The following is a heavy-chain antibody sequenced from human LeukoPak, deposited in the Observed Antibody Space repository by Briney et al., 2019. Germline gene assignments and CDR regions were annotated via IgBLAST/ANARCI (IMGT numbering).Heavy chain of an antibody. CDR3: ARITVTNDAFDI. V-gene: IGHV4-34*01. D-gene: IGHD4-17*01. CDR2: INHSGST. CDR1: GGSFSGYY. Sequence: PSETLSLTCAVYGGSFSGYYWSWIRQPPGKGLEWIGEINHSGSTNYNPSLKSRVTISVDTSKNQLSLKLSSVTAADTAVYYCARITVTNDAFDIWGQGTMVTVPS. J-gene: IGHJ3*02.